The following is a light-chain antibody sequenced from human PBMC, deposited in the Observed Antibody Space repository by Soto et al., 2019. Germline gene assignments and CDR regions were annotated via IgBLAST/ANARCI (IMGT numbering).Light chain of an antibody. CDR3: QSYDSSLSGYV. V-gene: IGLV1-40*01. Sequence: QSMLTQPPSLSGAPGQRVTISCTGSGSNIGAPYDVHWYQHLPGTAPKLLIYGSTNRPSGVPGRFSGSKSGTSASLAITGLQAEDEADYYCQSYDSSLSGYVFGAGTKLTVL. CDR2: GST. CDR1: GSNIGAPYD. J-gene: IGLJ1*01.